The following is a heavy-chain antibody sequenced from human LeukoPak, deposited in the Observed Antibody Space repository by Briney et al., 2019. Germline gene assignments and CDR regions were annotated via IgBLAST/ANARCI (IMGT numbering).Heavy chain of an antibody. Sequence: GGSLRLSCAASGFTFSSYAMCWVCQAPGKGLEWVSPMSGSGGSTYYADSVKGRFTISRDNSKNTLYLQMNSLRAEDTAVYYCAKDLGSSSSSKYYFDYWGQGTLVTVSS. J-gene: IGHJ4*02. D-gene: IGHD6-6*01. CDR2: MSGSGGST. V-gene: IGHV3-23*01. CDR1: GFTFSSYA. CDR3: AKDLGSSSSSKYYFDY.